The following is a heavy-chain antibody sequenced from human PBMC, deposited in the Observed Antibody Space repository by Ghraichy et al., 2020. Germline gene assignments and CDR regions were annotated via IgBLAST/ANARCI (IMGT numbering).Heavy chain of an antibody. Sequence: SETLSLTCAVSGGSISSGGYSWSWIRQPPGKGLEWIGYIYHSGSTYYNPSLKSRVTISVDRSKNQFSLKLSSVTAADTAVYYCARGSLSSSWYDGWFDPWGQGTLVTVSS. V-gene: IGHV4-30-2*01. D-gene: IGHD6-13*01. CDR1: GGSISSGGYS. CDR2: IYHSGST. J-gene: IGHJ5*02. CDR3: ARGSLSSSWYDGWFDP.